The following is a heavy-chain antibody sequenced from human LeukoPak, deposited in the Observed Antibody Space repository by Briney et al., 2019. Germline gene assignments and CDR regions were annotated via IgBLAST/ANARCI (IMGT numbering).Heavy chain of an antibody. CDR3: AKDSSTLHYIAEVGTDYYFDY. CDR1: GFSFSTYA. CDR2: ISGSGGST. D-gene: IGHD6-13*01. Sequence: PGGSLRLSCAASGFSFSTYAMSWVRQAPGKGLEWVSAISGSGGSTYYADFVKGRFTISRDNSKNTLYLQMNSLRAEDTAVYYCAKDSSTLHYIAEVGTDYYFDYWGQGTLVTVSS. V-gene: IGHV3-23*01. J-gene: IGHJ4*02.